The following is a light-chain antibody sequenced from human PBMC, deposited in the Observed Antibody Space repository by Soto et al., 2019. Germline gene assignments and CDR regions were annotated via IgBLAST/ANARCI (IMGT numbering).Light chain of an antibody. CDR3: QQSYSTLYT. V-gene: IGKV1-39*01. CDR2: AAS. J-gene: IGKJ2*01. CDR1: QSINSY. Sequence: DIQMTQSPSSLSASVGDRVTITCRASQSINSYLNWYQQKPGKAPKLLIYAASSLQSGVPSRFSGSGSETDFTLTISSLQPEDFATYYCQQSYSTLYTFGQGTKLEIK.